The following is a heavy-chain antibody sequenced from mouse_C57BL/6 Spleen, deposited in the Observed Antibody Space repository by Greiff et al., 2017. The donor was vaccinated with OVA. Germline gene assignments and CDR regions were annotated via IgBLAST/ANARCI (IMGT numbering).Heavy chain of an antibody. CDR3: ARGDDYGFAY. Sequence: VQLQQSGAELVRPGTSVKVSCKASGYAFTNYLIEWVKQRPGQGLEWIGVINPGSGGTNYNEKFKGKATLTADKSSSTAYMQLSSLTSEDSAVYICARGDDYGFAYWGQGTLVTVSA. J-gene: IGHJ3*01. V-gene: IGHV1-54*01. CDR1: GYAFTNYL. CDR2: INPGSGGT. D-gene: IGHD2-4*01.